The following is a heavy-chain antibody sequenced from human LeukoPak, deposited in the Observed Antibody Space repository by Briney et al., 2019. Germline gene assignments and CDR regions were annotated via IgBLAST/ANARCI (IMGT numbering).Heavy chain of an antibody. Sequence: GGSLRLSCAASGFTFSSYAMSWVRQAPGKGLDWVSAISGSGGSTYYADSVKGRFTISRDNSKNTLYLQMNGLRAEDTAVYYCAKGGYYDSPQDSWGQGTLVTVSS. J-gene: IGHJ4*02. CDR2: ISGSGGST. CDR3: AKGGYYDSPQDS. CDR1: GFTFSSYA. V-gene: IGHV3-23*01. D-gene: IGHD3-22*01.